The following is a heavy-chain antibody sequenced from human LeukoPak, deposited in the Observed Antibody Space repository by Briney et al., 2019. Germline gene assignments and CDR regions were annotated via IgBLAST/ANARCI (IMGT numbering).Heavy chain of an antibody. CDR1: GFIFDDYG. Sequence: GGSLRLSCAAFGFIFDDYGMSWVRQAPGKGLEWVSGINWNGGSTGYADSVKGRFTISRDNAKNSLYLQMNSLRAEDTAVYYCAELGITMIGGVWGKGTTVTISS. CDR3: AELGITMIGGV. V-gene: IGHV3-20*04. CDR2: INWNGGST. D-gene: IGHD3-10*02. J-gene: IGHJ6*04.